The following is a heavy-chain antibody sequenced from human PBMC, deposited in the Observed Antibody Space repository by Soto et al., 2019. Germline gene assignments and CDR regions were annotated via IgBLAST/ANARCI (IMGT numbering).Heavy chain of an antibody. Sequence: GGSLRLSCAASGFTFSSYGMHWVRQAPGKGLEWVAVIWYDGSNKYYADSVKGRFTISRDNSKNTLYLQMNSLRAEDTAVYYCARERPVATPIYYYYYGMDVWGQGTTVTVSS. V-gene: IGHV3-33*01. D-gene: IGHD5-12*01. CDR3: ARERPVATPIYYYYYGMDV. CDR2: IWYDGSNK. CDR1: GFTFSSYG. J-gene: IGHJ6*02.